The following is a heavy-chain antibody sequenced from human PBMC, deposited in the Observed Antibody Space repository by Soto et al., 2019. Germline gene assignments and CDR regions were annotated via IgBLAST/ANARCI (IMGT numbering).Heavy chain of an antibody. CDR3: ARGATPGCSSTSCYYFDY. Sequence: GGSLRLSCAASGFTFSSYGMHWVRQAPGKGLEWVAVIWYDGSNKYYADSVKGRFTISRDNSKNTLYLQMNSLRAEDTAVYYCARGATPGCSSTSCYYFDYWGQGTLVTVSS. CDR1: GFTFSSYG. J-gene: IGHJ4*02. D-gene: IGHD2-2*01. V-gene: IGHV3-33*01. CDR2: IWYDGSNK.